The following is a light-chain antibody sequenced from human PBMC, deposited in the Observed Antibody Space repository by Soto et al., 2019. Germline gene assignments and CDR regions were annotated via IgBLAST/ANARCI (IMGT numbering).Light chain of an antibody. V-gene: IGKV3-15*01. CDR1: QSGSSN. CDR3: QQCNNWPPWT. CDR2: GAS. J-gene: IGKJ1*01. Sequence: EIVMTQPLATTIVSPRERATLSCRFSQSGSSNLAWYLQSPGQAPGLLIYGASSRATGIPSRFSGSGSGTEFTLTISSLQSEDFAVYYCQQCNNWPPWTFGQGTKVDI.